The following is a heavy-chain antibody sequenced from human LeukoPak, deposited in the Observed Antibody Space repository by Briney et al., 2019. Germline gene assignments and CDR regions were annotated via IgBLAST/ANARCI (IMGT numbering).Heavy chain of an antibody. V-gene: IGHV3-64*01. J-gene: IGHJ4*02. D-gene: IGHD6-13*01. Sequence: TGGSLRLSCAASGFSLTSYAMHWVRQVSGKGLEYVSAISTRGDNTYYANSVKGRFTISRDSSKNTLYLQMDSLRTEDTAVYYCGSWYGYWGQGTLVTVSS. CDR1: GFSLTSYA. CDR3: GSWYGY. CDR2: ISTRGDNT.